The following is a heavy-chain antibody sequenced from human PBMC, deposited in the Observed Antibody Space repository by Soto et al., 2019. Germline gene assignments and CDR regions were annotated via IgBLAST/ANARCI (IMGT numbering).Heavy chain of an antibody. CDR3: ARCSLVVVPAPGFDP. V-gene: IGHV4-31*03. CDR1: GGSITSGGYY. J-gene: IGHJ5*02. Sequence: SETLSLTCTVSGGSITSGGYYWSWIRQHPGKGLEWIGYIYYSGTTYYNPSLKSRVAISVDTSKNQFSLKLSSVSAADTALYYCARCSLVVVPAPGFDPWGRGTLVTVSS. CDR2: IYYSGTT. D-gene: IGHD2-2*01.